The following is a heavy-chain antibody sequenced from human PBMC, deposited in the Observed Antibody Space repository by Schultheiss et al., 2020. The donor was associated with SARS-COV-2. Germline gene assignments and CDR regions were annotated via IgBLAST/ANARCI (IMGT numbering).Heavy chain of an antibody. CDR2: IWYDGSNK. D-gene: IGHD4-17*01. CDR3: ATNKPYGDSNDY. CDR1: GFTFSSYG. Sequence: GSLRLSCAASGFTFSSYGMHWVRQAPDKGLEWVAVIWYDGSNKYYADSVKGRFTISRDNSKNTLYLQMNSLRAEDTAVYYCATNKPYGDSNDYWGQGTLVTVSS. V-gene: IGHV3-33*01. J-gene: IGHJ4*02.